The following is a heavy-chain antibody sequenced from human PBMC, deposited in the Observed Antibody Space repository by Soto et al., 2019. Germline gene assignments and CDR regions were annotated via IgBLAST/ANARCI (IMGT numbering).Heavy chain of an antibody. D-gene: IGHD6-6*01. CDR1: GFTFTSYS. CDR3: ARDEEARPYFYGMDV. CDR2: ITSSSSYI. Sequence: GGSLRLSCAASGFTFTSYSMNWARQAPGKGLEWVSCITSSSSYIYYADSVKGRFTISRDNAKNSLYLQMNSLRAEDTAVYYCARDEEARPYFYGMDVCGQGTTLTVSS. J-gene: IGHJ6*02. V-gene: IGHV3-21*01.